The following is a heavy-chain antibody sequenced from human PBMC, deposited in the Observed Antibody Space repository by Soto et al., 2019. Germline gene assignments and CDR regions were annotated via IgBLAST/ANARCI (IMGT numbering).Heavy chain of an antibody. CDR2: IYYSGST. J-gene: IGHJ5*02. CDR1: GGSISSGDYY. D-gene: IGHD2-8*01. CDR3: ARTNGAAMTNNWFDP. Sequence: SETLSLTCTVSGGSISSGDYYWSWIRQPPGKGLEWIGYIYYSGSTYYNPSLKSRVTISVDTSKNQFSLKLSSVTAADTAVYYCARTNGAAMTNNWFDPWGQGTLVTVSS. V-gene: IGHV4-30-4*01.